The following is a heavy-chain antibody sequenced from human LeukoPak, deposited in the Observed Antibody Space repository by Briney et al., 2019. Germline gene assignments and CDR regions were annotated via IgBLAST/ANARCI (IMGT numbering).Heavy chain of an antibody. Sequence: KPSETLSLTCTVSGGSISSGSYYWSWIRQPAGKGLEWIGRIYTSGSTNYNPALKSRVTISVDKSKNQFSMKLSSVTAADTAVYYCARAGSVVVPAAIDDSPAEKTKLGYYYYYYMDVWGKGTTVTVSS. J-gene: IGHJ6*03. D-gene: IGHD2-2*02. CDR3: ARAGSVVVPAAIDDSPAEKTKLGYYYYYYMDV. CDR1: GGSISSGSYY. V-gene: IGHV4-61*02. CDR2: IYTSGST.